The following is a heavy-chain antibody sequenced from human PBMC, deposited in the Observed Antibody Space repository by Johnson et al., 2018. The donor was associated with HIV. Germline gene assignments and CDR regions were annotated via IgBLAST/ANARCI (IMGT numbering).Heavy chain of an antibody. CDR2: ISGRGDTT. V-gene: IGHV3-23*04. CDR1: GFTFSSYA. CDR3: ARQTLRAFDI. Sequence: EVQLVESGGGLVQPGGSLRLSCAASGFTFSSYAMSWVRQAPGKGLEWVSAISGRGDTTFSADSVRGRFTISRDNSKNTLYLQMNSLRAEDTAVYYCARQTLRAFDIWGQGTMVTVSS. J-gene: IGHJ3*02.